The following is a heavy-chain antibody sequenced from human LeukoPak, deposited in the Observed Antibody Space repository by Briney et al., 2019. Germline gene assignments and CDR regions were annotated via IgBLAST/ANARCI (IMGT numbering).Heavy chain of an antibody. V-gene: IGHV3-23*01. J-gene: IGHJ4*02. D-gene: IGHD3-9*01. CDR1: GFTFSSYA. CDR3: AKADILTGYPSFDY. Sequence: GGSLRLSCAASGFTFSSYAMSWLRQAPGKGLEWVSAISGSGGSTYYADSVKGRFTISRDNSKNTLYLQMNSLRAEDTAVYYCAKADILTGYPSFDYWGQGTLVTVSS. CDR2: ISGSGGST.